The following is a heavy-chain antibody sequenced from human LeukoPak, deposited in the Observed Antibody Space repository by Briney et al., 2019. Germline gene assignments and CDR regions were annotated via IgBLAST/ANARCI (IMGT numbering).Heavy chain of an antibody. D-gene: IGHD2-2*01. J-gene: IGHJ4*02. CDR2: IYYSGST. CDR3: ARGSFPTPALFDY. CDR1: GDSISSYY. Sequence: SETLSLTCSVSGDSISSYYWSWIRQPPGKGLEWIGYIYYSGSTNYNPSLKSRVTISVDTSKNQFSLKLSSVTAADTAVYYCARGSFPTPALFDYWGQGTLVTVSS. V-gene: IGHV4-59*01.